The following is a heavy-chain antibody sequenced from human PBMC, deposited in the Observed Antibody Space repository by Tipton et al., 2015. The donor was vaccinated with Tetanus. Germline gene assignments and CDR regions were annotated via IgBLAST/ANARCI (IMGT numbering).Heavy chain of an antibody. CDR2: IIQSGST. J-gene: IGHJ5*02. CDR3: AGVLRSESVGWFDP. V-gene: IGHV4-34*12. Sequence: TLSLTCTVSGGSFNDYFWSWIRQPPGQGLEWIGEIIQSGSTNYNPSLKSRVTISVDTSKNQFSLKLSSVTAADTAVYYCAGVLRSESVGWFDPWGQGTLVTVSS. D-gene: IGHD3-3*01. CDR1: GGSFNDYF.